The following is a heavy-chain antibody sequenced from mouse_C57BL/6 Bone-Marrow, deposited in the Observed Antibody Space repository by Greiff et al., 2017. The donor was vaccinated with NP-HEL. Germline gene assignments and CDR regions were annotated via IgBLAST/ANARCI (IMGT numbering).Heavy chain of an antibody. CDR2: INSDGGST. D-gene: IGHD2-12*01. CDR1: EYEFPSHD. CDR3: ARHEAYAWFAY. Sequence: EVQGVESGGGLVQPGESLKLSCESNEYEFPSHDMYWVRKTPEKRLELVAAINSDGGSTYYPETMERRFIISRDNTKKTLYLQMRSLRSEDTALYYCARHEAYAWFAYWGQGTLVTVSA. J-gene: IGHJ3*01. V-gene: IGHV5-2*01.